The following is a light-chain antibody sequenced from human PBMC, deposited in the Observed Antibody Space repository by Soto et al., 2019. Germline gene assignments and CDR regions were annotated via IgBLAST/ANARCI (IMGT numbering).Light chain of an antibody. CDR1: RSISTW. V-gene: IGKV1-5*03. J-gene: IGKJ2*01. CDR3: QQYNIFPYT. CDR2: KAS. Sequence: DIQMTQSPSTLSASVGDRVTITCRASRSISTWLAWYQQKPGKAPKLLIYKASSLESGVPSRFSGSGSGTEFTLTISSLQPEDFATFYCQQYNIFPYTFGQGTKLEIK.